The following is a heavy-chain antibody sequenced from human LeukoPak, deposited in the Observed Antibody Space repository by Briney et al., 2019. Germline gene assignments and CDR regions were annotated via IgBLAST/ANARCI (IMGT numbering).Heavy chain of an antibody. D-gene: IGHD5-12*01. J-gene: IGHJ4*02. V-gene: IGHV3-53*01. CDR2: IYSGGST. CDR3: ARDLYSGYDIY. CDR1: GFTFSSYS. Sequence: GGSLRLSCAASGFTFSSYSMNWVRQAPGKGLEWVSVIYSGGSTYYADSVKGRFTISRDNSKNTLYLQMNSLRAEDTAVYYCARDLYSGYDIYWGQGTLVTVSS.